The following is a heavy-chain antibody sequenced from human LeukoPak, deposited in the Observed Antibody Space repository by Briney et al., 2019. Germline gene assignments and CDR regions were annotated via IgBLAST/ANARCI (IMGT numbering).Heavy chain of an antibody. CDR3: AREGCSSTSCYRGYYMDV. J-gene: IGHJ6*03. D-gene: IGHD2-2*01. CDR2: LYSSGST. Sequence: PSATLSLTCTAAGASISGYYWSCIRPPAGKGLEWIGRLYSSGSTNYNPSLRSRVTMSVDTSKNQFSLNLSSVTAADTAVYYCAREGCSSTSCYRGYYMDVSGKGTTVTVSS. CDR1: GASISGYY. V-gene: IGHV4-4*07.